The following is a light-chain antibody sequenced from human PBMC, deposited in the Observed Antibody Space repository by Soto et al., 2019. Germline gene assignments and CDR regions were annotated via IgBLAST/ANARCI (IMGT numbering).Light chain of an antibody. Sequence: ALTQPASVSGSPGQSITISCTGTSSDVGAYNRVSWYRQHPGKAPKLMIYDVSSRPSGVSNRFSGSKSGNTAFLTISRLQAEDEADYYCTSFTSTTTLDVFGTGTKVTVL. CDR2: DVS. CDR1: SSDVGAYNR. V-gene: IGLV2-14*03. J-gene: IGLJ1*01. CDR3: TSFTSTTTLDV.